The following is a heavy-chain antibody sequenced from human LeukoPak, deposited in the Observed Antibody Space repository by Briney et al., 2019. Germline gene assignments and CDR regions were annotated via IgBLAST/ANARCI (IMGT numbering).Heavy chain of an antibody. D-gene: IGHD1-26*01. Sequence: GGSLRLSCSASGFTFSRYAMHWVRQAPGKGLEYVSGINDNGGRTHYGDSVKGRFSISRDNSKNTLHLQMSTLRAEDTALYYLVKDVGGSYAFDYWGQGILVTVAS. V-gene: IGHV3-64D*09. CDR3: VKDVGGSYAFDY. CDR2: INDNGGRT. J-gene: IGHJ4*02. CDR1: GFTFSRYA.